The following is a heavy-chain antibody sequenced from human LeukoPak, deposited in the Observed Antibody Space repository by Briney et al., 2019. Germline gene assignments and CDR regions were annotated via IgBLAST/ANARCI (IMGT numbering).Heavy chain of an antibody. CDR1: GGSMTGSY. CDR3: ARGLTSSDWYFDL. CDR2: IYYSGTT. D-gene: IGHD4/OR15-4a*01. J-gene: IGHJ2*01. V-gene: IGHV4-59*12. Sequence: SETLSLTCTVSGGSMTGSYWSWIRQSPGKGLEWIGYIYYSGTTNYNPSLKSRVTISVDTSKNQFSLKLSSVTAADTAVYYCARGLTSSDWYFDLWGRGTLVTVSS.